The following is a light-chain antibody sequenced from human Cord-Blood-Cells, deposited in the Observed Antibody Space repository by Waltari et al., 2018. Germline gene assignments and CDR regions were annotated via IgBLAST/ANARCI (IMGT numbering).Light chain of an antibody. V-gene: IGKV1-39*01. CDR1: QSISRY. J-gene: IGKJ2*02. CDR2: AAS. Sequence: DIQMTQSPSSLSASVGDRVTITCRASQSISRYLNWYQQKPGKAPKLLIYAASSLQSGGPSRFSGSGSGTDFTLTISSLQPEDFATYYCQQSYSTPPWTFCQGTKLEIK. CDR3: QQSYSTPPWT.